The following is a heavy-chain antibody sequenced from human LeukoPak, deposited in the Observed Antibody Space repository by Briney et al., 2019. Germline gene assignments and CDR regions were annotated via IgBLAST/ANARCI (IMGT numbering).Heavy chain of an antibody. CDR3: ARDGDTATYNWFDP. CDR2: IRYDGSNK. V-gene: IGHV3-30*02. Sequence: GGSLRLSCAASGFTFSSYGMHWVRQAPGKGLEWVAFIRYDGSNKYYADSVKGRFTISRDNAKNSLYLQMNSLRAEDTAVYYCARDGDTATYNWFDPWGQGTLVTVSS. J-gene: IGHJ5*02. CDR1: GFTFSSYG. D-gene: IGHD5-18*01.